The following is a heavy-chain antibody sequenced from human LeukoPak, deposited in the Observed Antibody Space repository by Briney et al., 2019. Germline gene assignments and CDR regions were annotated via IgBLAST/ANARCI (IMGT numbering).Heavy chain of an antibody. V-gene: IGHV4-59*01. CDR3: ARAIAGEGATYAFDI. CDR2: IYYSGST. D-gene: IGHD1-26*01. J-gene: IGHJ3*02. Sequence: SETLSLTCTVSGGSISSYYWSWIRQPPGKGLEWIGYIYYSGSTNYNPSLKSRVTISVDTSKNQFSLKLSSVTAADTAVYYCARAIAGEGATYAFDIWGQGTMVTVSS. CDR1: GGSISSYY.